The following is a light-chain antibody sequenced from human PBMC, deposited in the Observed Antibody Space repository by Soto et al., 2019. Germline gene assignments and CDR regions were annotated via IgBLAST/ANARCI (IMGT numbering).Light chain of an antibody. CDR2: KAS. CDR1: QSISNW. CDR3: QQYYSYRT. Sequence: DIQMIQSPFTLSASVGDRVTITCRASQSISNWLAWYQQKPGKAPKLLIYKASNLESGVPSRFSGSGSGTEFTLTISSLQPDDLATYYCQQYYSYRTFGQGTKVEIK. V-gene: IGKV1-5*03. J-gene: IGKJ1*01.